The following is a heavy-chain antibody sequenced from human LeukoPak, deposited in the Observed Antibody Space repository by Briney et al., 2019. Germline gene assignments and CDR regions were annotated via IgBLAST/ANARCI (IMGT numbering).Heavy chain of an antibody. D-gene: IGHD5-12*01. CDR3: ANHPIEWLAQGTYEYYFDY. V-gene: IGHV3-33*06. CDR1: GFTFSSYG. Sequence: GGSLRLSCAASGFTFSSYGMHWVRQAPGKGLEWVAVIWYDGSNKYYADSVKGRFTISRDNSKNTLYLQMNSLRAEDTAVYYCANHPIEWLAQGTYEYYFDYWGQGTLVTVSS. J-gene: IGHJ4*02. CDR2: IWYDGSNK.